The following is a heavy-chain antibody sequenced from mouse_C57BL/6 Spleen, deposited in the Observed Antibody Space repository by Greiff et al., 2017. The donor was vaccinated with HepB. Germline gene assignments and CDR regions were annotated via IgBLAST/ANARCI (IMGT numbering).Heavy chain of an antibody. Sequence: EVQLQESGGGLVQPGGSMKLPCVASGFTFSNYWMNWVRQSPEKGLEWVAQIRLKSDNYATHYAESVKGRFTISRDDSKSSVYLQMNNLRAEDTGIYYCTGGGLNFDYWGQGTTLTVSS. CDR2: IRLKSDNYAT. CDR3: TGGGLNFDY. CDR1: GFTFSNYW. J-gene: IGHJ2*01. V-gene: IGHV6-3*01. D-gene: IGHD3-3*01.